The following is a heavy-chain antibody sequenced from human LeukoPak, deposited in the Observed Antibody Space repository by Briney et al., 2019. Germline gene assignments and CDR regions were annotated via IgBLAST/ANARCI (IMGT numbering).Heavy chain of an antibody. V-gene: IGHV3-15*01. D-gene: IGHD6-19*01. Sequence: GGSLRLSCAASGITFNNAWMSWVRPAPGKGLEWVGRIKSKTDGGTVDYDAPVKDRFTISRDDSKNTLYLQINSLQTEDTAVYYCATYGIGSCLRYWGQGTLVTVSS. J-gene: IGHJ4*02. CDR1: GITFNNAW. CDR2: IKSKTDGGTV. CDR3: ATYGIGSCLRY.